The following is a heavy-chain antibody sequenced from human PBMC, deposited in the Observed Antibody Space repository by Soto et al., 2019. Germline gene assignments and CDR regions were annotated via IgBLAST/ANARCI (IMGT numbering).Heavy chain of an antibody. Sequence: SVKVSCKASGGTFSSYAISWVRQAPGQGLEWMGGIIPIFGTANYAQKFQGRVTITADESTSTAYMELSSLRSEDTAVYYCARDIQRVVHYDSSGYYSYWGQGTLVTVSS. CDR3: ARDIQRVVHYDSSGYYSY. CDR2: IIPIFGTA. CDR1: GGTFSSYA. J-gene: IGHJ4*02. D-gene: IGHD3-22*01. V-gene: IGHV1-69*13.